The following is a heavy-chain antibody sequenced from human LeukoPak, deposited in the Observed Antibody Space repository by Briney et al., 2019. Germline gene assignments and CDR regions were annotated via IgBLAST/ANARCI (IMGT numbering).Heavy chain of an antibody. Sequence: ASVKVSCKASGYTFTSYAMHWVRQAPGQRLEWMGWINAGNGNTKYSQKFQGRVTITRDTSASTAYMELSSLRSEDTAVYYCARDYYDSSGYYVHDYWGQGTLVTVSS. CDR2: INAGNGNT. CDR3: ARDYYDSSGYYVHDY. V-gene: IGHV1-3*01. J-gene: IGHJ4*02. CDR1: GYTFTSYA. D-gene: IGHD3-22*01.